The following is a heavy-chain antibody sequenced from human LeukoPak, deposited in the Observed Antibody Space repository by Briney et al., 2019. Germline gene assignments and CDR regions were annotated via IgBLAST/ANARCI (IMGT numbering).Heavy chain of an antibody. Sequence: GESLKISCKGSGYSFTTYWIGWVRQMPGKGLEWMGIINPGDSDIRYSPSFQGQVTISVDKSISTVYLQWSSLKASDTAMYYCARDFWSGYGVNWFDPWGQGTPVTVSS. CDR2: INPGDSDI. J-gene: IGHJ5*02. CDR3: ARDFWSGYGVNWFDP. D-gene: IGHD3-3*01. CDR1: GYSFTTYW. V-gene: IGHV5-51*01.